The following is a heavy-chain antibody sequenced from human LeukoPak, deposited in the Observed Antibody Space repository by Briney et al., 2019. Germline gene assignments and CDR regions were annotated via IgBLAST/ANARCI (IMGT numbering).Heavy chain of an antibody. CDR2: IYSGGST. CDR1: GFTVSSNY. Sequence: PGGSLRLSCAASGFTVSSNYMSWVRQAPGKGLEWVSVIYSGGSTYYADSVKGRFTISRDNSKNTLYLQMNSLRAEDTAEYYCAKGHYDGGPYYYFDYWGQGTLVTVSS. V-gene: IGHV3-66*01. J-gene: IGHJ4*02. CDR3: AKGHYDGGPYYYFDY. D-gene: IGHD3-22*01.